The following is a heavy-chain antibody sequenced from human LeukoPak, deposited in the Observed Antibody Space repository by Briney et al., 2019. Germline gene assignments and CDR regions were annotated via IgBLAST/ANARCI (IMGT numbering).Heavy chain of an antibody. CDR1: GGSISSYY. CDR3: ARGGVISYYFDY. Sequence: PSGTLSLTCTVSGGSISSYYWSWIRQPPGKGLEWIGYIYYSGSTNYNPSLRSRVTISVDTSKNQFSLKLSSVTAADTAVYYCARGGVISYYFDYWGQGTLVTVSS. J-gene: IGHJ4*02. CDR2: IYYSGST. V-gene: IGHV4-59*01. D-gene: IGHD3-16*02.